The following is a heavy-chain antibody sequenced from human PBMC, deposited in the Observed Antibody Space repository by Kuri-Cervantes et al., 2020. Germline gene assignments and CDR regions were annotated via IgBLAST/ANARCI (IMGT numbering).Heavy chain of an antibody. CDR2: IWYDGNDA. Sequence: GGSLRLSCAASGFTFSNYGMHWVRQAPGRGLEWVAVIWYDGNDAYYADSVKGRFTVSRDNSKNMLYLAMNSLRAEDTAIYYCARVRDRLLDHWGQGTLVTVSS. V-gene: IGHV3-33*08. J-gene: IGHJ4*02. CDR1: GFTFSNYG. CDR3: ARVRDRLLDH. D-gene: IGHD5-24*01.